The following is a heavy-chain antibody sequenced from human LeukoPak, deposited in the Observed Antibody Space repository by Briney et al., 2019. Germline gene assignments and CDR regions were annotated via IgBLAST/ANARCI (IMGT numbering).Heavy chain of an antibody. CDR1: GGSISTSNYY. Sequence: SETLSLTCTVSGGSISTSNYYWGWIRQPPGKGLEWIGNIFYSGSTYYSPSLRSRVTISLDTSKNQFSLKLSSVTAADTAVYYCARVSYSSSWYTLNYYYYYYMDVWGKGTTVTVSS. D-gene: IGHD6-13*01. CDR2: IFYSGST. V-gene: IGHV4-39*07. J-gene: IGHJ6*03. CDR3: ARVSYSSSWYTLNYYYYYYMDV.